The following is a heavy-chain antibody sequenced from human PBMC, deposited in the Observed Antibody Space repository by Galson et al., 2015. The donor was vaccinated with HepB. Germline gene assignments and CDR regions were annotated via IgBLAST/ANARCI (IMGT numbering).Heavy chain of an antibody. CDR2: IGSSGTPI. CDR3: ARLKKYYFYMDV. J-gene: IGHJ6*03. CDR1: GFIFSDYY. Sequence: SLRLSCAASGFIFSDYYISWFRQAPGKGLEWLSYIGSSGTPIYDTDSVKGRFTISRDNAKNSLYLQMNSLRAEDTAVYFCARLKKYYFYMDVWGKGTTVTVSS. V-gene: IGHV3-11*01.